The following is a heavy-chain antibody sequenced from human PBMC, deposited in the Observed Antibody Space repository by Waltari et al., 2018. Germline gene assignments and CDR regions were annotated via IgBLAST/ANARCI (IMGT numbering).Heavy chain of an antibody. CDR3: ASCVDTAMVLSGPEAFDI. CDR2: IYPGDSDT. Sequence: EVQLVQSGAEVKKPGESLKISCKGSGYSFTSYWIGWVRQMPGKGLDVMGRIYPGDSDTRYSPSCQGQVTISADKSISTAYLKWSSLKASDTAMYYCASCVDTAMVLSGPEAFDIWGQGTMVTVSS. J-gene: IGHJ3*02. D-gene: IGHD5-18*01. CDR1: GYSFTSYW. V-gene: IGHV5-51*03.